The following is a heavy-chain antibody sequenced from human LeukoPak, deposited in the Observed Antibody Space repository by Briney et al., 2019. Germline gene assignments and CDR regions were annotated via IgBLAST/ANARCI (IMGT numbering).Heavy chain of an antibody. J-gene: IGHJ3*02. CDR3: ARDTPGYYYDSSGLYALDI. CDR1: GGTFSSYA. Sequence: SVKVSCKASGGTFSSYAISWVRQAPGQGLEWMGGIIPIFGTANYAQKFQGRVTITADESTSTAYMELSSLRSEDTAVYYCARDTPGYYYDSSGLYALDIWGQGTMVTVSS. D-gene: IGHD3-22*01. V-gene: IGHV1-69*13. CDR2: IIPIFGTA.